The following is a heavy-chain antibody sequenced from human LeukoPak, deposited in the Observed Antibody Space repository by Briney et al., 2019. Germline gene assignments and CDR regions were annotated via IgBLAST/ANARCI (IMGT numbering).Heavy chain of an antibody. D-gene: IGHD2-2*01. V-gene: IGHV1-69*01. CDR2: IIPIFGTA. CDR3: ARDGGLVVPAEGGFDP. J-gene: IGHJ5*02. Sequence: SVKVSCKASGPTFSSYAISWVRQAPGQGLEWMGGIIPIFGTANYAQKFQGRVTITADESTSTAYMELSSLRSEDTAVYYCARDGGLVVPAEGGFDPWGQGTLVTVSS. CDR1: GPTFSSYA.